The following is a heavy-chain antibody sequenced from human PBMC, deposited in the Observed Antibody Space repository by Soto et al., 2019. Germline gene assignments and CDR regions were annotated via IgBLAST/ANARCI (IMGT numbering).Heavy chain of an antibody. CDR3: ARGPIFGVVTPYYYGMDV. D-gene: IGHD3-3*01. CDR1: GFTFSSYA. Sequence: GGSLRLSCAASGFTFSSYAMSWVRQAPGKWLEWVSAISGSGGSTYYADSVKGRFTISRDNSKNTLYLQMNSLRAEDTAVYYCARGPIFGVVTPYYYGMDVWGQGXTVT. J-gene: IGHJ6*02. CDR2: ISGSGGST. V-gene: IGHV3-23*01.